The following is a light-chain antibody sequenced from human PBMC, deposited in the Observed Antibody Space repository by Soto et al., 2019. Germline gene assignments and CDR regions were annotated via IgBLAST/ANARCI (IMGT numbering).Light chain of an antibody. V-gene: IGKV1-39*01. Sequence: DIQMTQSPSSLSASVGDSVTLTCRASQSIGSNLNWYQQKPGKAPKVLIYGASTLQSGVPSRFIGGGSGADFALNISSLQPEDFATYYCQHNYSSPPTFGQGTKVVFK. CDR2: GAS. CDR3: QHNYSSPPT. CDR1: QSIGSN. J-gene: IGKJ1*01.